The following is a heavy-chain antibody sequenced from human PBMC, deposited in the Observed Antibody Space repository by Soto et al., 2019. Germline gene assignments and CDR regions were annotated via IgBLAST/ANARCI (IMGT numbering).Heavy chain of an antibody. D-gene: IGHD6-13*01. CDR1: GGSLSGYY. Sequence: SETLSLTCAVYGGSLSGYYWNWIRQPPGKGLEWIGEINYSGSTNYNPSLKSRVTISVDTSKNHFSLNLTSMTAADTAVYYCARGSREWRSSTWYLNYWGQGTLVTVSS. V-gene: IGHV4-34*01. J-gene: IGHJ4*02. CDR2: INYSGST. CDR3: ARGSREWRSSTWYLNY.